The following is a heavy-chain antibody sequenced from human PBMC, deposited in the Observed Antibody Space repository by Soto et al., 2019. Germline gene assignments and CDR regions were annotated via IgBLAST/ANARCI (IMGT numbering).Heavy chain of an antibody. Sequence: PSXTLSLTCTVSGGSISSYYWSWIRQPPSKGLDRIVYIYYSGSTNYNPSLKSRVTISVDTSKNQFSLKLSSVTAADTAVYYCASHPGGSSWLGGYLAKYYFDYWGQGTLVTVSS. V-gene: IGHV4-59*01. CDR3: ASHPGGSSWLGGYLAKYYFDY. D-gene: IGHD6-13*01. CDR1: GGSISSYY. CDR2: IYYSGST. J-gene: IGHJ4*02.